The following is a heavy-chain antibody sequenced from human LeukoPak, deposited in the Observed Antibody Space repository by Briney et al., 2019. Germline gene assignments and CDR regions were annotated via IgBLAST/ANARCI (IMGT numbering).Heavy chain of an antibody. Sequence: SVKVSCKASGGTFRSYGLNWVRQAPGQGLEWMGGIIPILGTAKYAQKLQGRVTITADESKSTGYMELSSLRSEDTAVYYCARGLYCSSSTSCYDYGMDVWGQGTTVTVSS. V-gene: IGHV1-69*13. J-gene: IGHJ6*02. CDR3: ARGLYCSSSTSCYDYGMDV. D-gene: IGHD2-2*01. CDR2: IIPILGTA. CDR1: GGTFRSYG.